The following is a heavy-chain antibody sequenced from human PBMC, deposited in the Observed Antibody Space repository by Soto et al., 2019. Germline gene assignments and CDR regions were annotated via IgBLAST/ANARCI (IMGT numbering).Heavy chain of an antibody. CDR1: GDSISSYY. J-gene: IGHJ5*01. V-gene: IGHV4-59*08. CDR3: ARFRSRGESNWFDP. Sequence: QVQLQESGPGLVKPSETLSLTCTVSGDSISSYYWSWIRQPPGKGLEWIGYIYYSGSTNYNPSLTSRVTISIDTTKNQFSLKLSSVTAADTAVYYCARFRSRGESNWFDPWGQGTLVTVSS. D-gene: IGHD3-10*01. CDR2: IYYSGST.